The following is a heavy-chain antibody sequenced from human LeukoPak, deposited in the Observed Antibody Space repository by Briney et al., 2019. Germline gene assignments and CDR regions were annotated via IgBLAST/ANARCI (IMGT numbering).Heavy chain of an antibody. CDR2: ISGSGGST. CDR3: AKASVVVAAGWFDP. J-gene: IGHJ5*02. CDR1: GFTFNNYA. D-gene: IGHD2-15*01. V-gene: IGHV3-23*01. Sequence: GGSLRLSCAASGFTFNNYAMSWVRQVPGKGLEWVSAISGSGGSTYYADSVKGRFTISRDNSKNTLYLQMNSLRAADTAVYYCAKASVVVAAGWFDPWGQGTLVTVSS.